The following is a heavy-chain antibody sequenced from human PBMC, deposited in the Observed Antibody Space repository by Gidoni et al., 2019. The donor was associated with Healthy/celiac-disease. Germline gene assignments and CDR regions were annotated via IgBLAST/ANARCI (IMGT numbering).Heavy chain of an antibody. V-gene: IGHV1-69*01. CDR1: GGTFSSYA. D-gene: IGHD2-2*01. CDR2: IIPIFGTA. J-gene: IGHJ5*02. CDR3: ARDSNSLYCSSTSCYREGWFDP. Sequence: QVQLVQSGAAVKKPGSSVKVSCKASGGTFSSYAIRWVRQAPGQGLEWMGGIIPIFGTANYAQKFQGRVTITADESTSTAYMELSSLRSEDTAVYYCARDSNSLYCSSTSCYREGWFDPWGQGTLVTVSS.